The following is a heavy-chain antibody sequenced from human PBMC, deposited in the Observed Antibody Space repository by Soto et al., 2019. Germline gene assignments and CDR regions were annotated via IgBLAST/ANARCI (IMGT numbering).Heavy chain of an antibody. D-gene: IGHD3-3*01. Sequence: WSLRLSCAASGFTFSSYWMHWVRQAPGKGLVWVSRINSDGSSTSYADSAKGRFTISRDNAKNTLYLQMNSLRAEDTAVYYCARDPARITIFGVVISDGMDVWGQGTTVTVYS. V-gene: IGHV3-74*01. CDR3: ARDPARITIFGVVISDGMDV. J-gene: IGHJ6*02. CDR1: GFTFSSYW. CDR2: INSDGSST.